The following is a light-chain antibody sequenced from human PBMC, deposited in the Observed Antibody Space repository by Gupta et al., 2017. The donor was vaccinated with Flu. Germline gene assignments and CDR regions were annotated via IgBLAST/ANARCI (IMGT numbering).Light chain of an antibody. Sequence: SPATLAVCPGERATLSCRARQSVSTNVEWYQQKPGLAPRLLIYGTSTRANGVAGRFSGSGSGTEFTLTSDSRQSEDFAIYYWQQDNHSWAFGQGTKVEIK. V-gene: IGKV3-15*01. CDR3: QQDNHSWA. CDR2: GTS. J-gene: IGKJ1*01. CDR1: QSVSTN.